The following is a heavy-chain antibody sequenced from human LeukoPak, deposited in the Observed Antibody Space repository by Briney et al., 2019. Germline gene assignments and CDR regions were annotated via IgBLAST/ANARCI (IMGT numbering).Heavy chain of an antibody. CDR3: ARDRAGSAWYTTVDY. Sequence: AAVKVFCKASGYTFTSYGISWVRRAPGQGREWMGWISTYNGNTNYSQKLQRRVTMTTDASTSTAYMDLRSLRSDDTAVYYCARDRAGSAWYTTVDYWGQGTLVTVSS. J-gene: IGHJ4*02. V-gene: IGHV1-18*01. D-gene: IGHD6-19*01. CDR1: GYTFTSYG. CDR2: ISTYNGNT.